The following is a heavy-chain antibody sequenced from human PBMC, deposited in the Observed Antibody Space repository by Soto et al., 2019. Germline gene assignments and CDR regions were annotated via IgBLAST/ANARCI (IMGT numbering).Heavy chain of an antibody. D-gene: IGHD3-3*01. CDR3: ASTFGVVTSHFDY. J-gene: IGHJ4*02. CDR1: GGSISSYY. V-gene: IGHV4-59*01. CDR2: IYYSGST. Sequence: PSETLSLTCTVSGGSISSYYWSWIRQPPGKGLEWIGYIYYSGSTNYNPSLKSRVTISVDTSKNQFSLKLSSVTAADTAVYYCASTFGVVTSHFDYWGQGTLVTVSS.